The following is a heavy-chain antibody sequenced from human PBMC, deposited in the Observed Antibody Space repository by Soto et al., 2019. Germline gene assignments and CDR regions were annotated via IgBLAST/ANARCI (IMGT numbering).Heavy chain of an antibody. CDR1: GFTFSSYG. CDR2: ISYDGSNK. CDR3: AKDCRSSWLGGTLMSGPTTFDY. Sequence: PGGSLRLSCAASGFTFSSYGMHWARQAPGKGLEWVAVISYDGSNKYYADSVKGRFTISRDNSKNTLYLQMNSLRAEDTAVYYCAKDCRSSWLGGTLMSGPTTFDYWGQGTLVTVSS. V-gene: IGHV3-30*18. J-gene: IGHJ4*02. D-gene: IGHD6-13*01.